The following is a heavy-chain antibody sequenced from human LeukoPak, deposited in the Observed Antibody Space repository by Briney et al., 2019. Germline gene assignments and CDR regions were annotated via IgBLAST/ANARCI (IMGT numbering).Heavy chain of an antibody. CDR1: GYTFTSYY. D-gene: IGHD1-26*01. J-gene: IGHJ5*02. CDR3: ARDNSVGDNAWWFDP. Sequence: ASVKVSCKAYGYTFTSYYTHWVRQAPGQGLEWMGLINSTGGSTGYAQKFQGRVTMTRDMSTSTDYMELSSLRSEDTAIYYCARDNSVGDNAWWFDPWGQGTLVTVSS. V-gene: IGHV1-46*01. CDR2: INSTGGST.